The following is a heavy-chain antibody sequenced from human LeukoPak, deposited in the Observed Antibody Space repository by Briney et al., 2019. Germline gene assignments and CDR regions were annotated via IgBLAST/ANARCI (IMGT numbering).Heavy chain of an antibody. V-gene: IGHV3-53*01. Sequence: PGGSLRLSCAASGFTFSSYAMSWVRQAPGKGLEWVSVIYSGGHSYYADSVKGRFTVSRDNSKNTVYLQMNSMRAEDTAVYYCARGMYGYGSDWGQGTLVTVSS. D-gene: IGHD3-10*01. CDR3: ARGMYGYGSD. J-gene: IGHJ4*02. CDR1: GFTFSSYA. CDR2: IYSGGHS.